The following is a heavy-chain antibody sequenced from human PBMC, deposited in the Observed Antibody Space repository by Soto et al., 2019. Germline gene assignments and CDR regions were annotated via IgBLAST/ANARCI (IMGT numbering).Heavy chain of an antibody. CDR2: IWNSGTT. J-gene: IGHJ4*02. V-gene: IGHV4-4*09. CDR3: ARGGGSYTTGWYNDY. CDR1: GVSISNSY. D-gene: IGHD6-19*01. Sequence: QVQLQESGPGLVKPSETMSLTCTVSGVSISNSYCSWVRQPPGKKLEWIGHIWNSGTTDYNPPLRGRVNMSVNTSKNQVSRRLSSVTATDTAVYYCARGGGSYTTGWYNDYWGQGTLVTVSS.